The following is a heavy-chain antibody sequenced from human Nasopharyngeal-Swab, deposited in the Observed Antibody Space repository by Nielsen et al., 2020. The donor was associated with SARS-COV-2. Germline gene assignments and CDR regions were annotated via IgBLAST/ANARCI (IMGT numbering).Heavy chain of an antibody. V-gene: IGHV3-30-3*01. Sequence: GESLKISCAASGFTFSYYDMHWVRQAPGKGLEWVAVTSSDESHKYYASSARDRFTISRDNSRNTLYLQMNSLTTEDTAIYYCARDMIVGPPDYFDHWGQGTLLTVSS. J-gene: IGHJ4*02. CDR1: GFTFSYYD. D-gene: IGHD3/OR15-3a*01. CDR2: TSSDESHK. CDR3: ARDMIVGPPDYFDH.